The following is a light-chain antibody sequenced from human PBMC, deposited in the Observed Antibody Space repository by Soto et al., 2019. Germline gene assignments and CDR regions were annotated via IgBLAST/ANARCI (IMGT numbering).Light chain of an antibody. CDR1: TSDVGDYNS. Sequence: QSALTQPASVSGSPGQSITISCTGTTSDVGDYNSVSWYQQHPDKAPNLMIYEVSNRPSGVSNRFSGSKSGNTASLTISGLQAEDEADYYCSSHTSSSTLVFGGGTKLT. J-gene: IGLJ2*01. CDR2: EVS. CDR3: SSHTSSSTLV. V-gene: IGLV2-14*01.